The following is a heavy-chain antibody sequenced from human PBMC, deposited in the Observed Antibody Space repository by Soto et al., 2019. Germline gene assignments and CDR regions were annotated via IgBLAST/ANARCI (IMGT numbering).Heavy chain of an antibody. J-gene: IGHJ6*02. Sequence: GGSLRLSCAASGFTFSSYWMSWVRQAPGKGLEWVANIKQDGSEKYYVDSVKGRFTISRDNAKNSLYLQMNSLRAEDTAVYYCARGVTIFGVVITGYYGMDVWGQGTTVPVYS. CDR2: IKQDGSEK. CDR1: GFTFSSYW. CDR3: ARGVTIFGVVITGYYGMDV. D-gene: IGHD3-3*01. V-gene: IGHV3-7*01.